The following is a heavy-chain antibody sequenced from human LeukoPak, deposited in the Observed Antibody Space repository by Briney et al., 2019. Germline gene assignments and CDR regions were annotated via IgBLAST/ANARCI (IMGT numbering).Heavy chain of an antibody. CDR3: ARDYFPYGLGSNYYGMDV. D-gene: IGHD3-10*01. CDR2: IYYSGTT. CDR1: GGSISSADYF. J-gene: IGHJ6*02. V-gene: IGHV4-30-4*01. Sequence: SETLSLTCTVSGGSISSADYFWTWIRQPPGKGLEWIGYIYYSGTTYYNPSLKSRLTLSVDTSKSQFSLKLSSVTAADTAVYYCARDYFPYGLGSNYYGMDVWGQGTTVTVSS.